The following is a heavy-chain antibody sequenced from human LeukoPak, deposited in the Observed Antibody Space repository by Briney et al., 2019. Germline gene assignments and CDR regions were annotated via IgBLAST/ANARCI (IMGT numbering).Heavy chain of an antibody. D-gene: IGHD2-15*01. Sequence: PGGSVTLSCTASGFIASSNYMSWVRQAQGEGMEWVSLIYSGGSTYYAHSVMGRSTISRDKSNNTLYLQMNSPRAEDTAVYYCATGGRSGVAFESWGQGTLVTVSS. V-gene: IGHV3-53*01. CDR3: ATGGRSGVAFES. CDR2: IYSGGST. CDR1: GFIASSNY. J-gene: IGHJ4*02.